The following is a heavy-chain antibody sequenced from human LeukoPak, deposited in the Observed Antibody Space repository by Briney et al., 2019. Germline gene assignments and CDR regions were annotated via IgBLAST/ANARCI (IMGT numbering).Heavy chain of an antibody. Sequence: SQTLSLTCTVSGGSISSGSYYWSWIRQPAGKGLEWIGRIYTSGSTNYNPSLKSRVTISVDTSKNQFSLKLSSVTAADTAVYYCARDGPSGPFDYWGQGTLVTVSS. CDR2: IYTSGST. CDR3: ARDGPSGPFDY. CDR1: GGSISSGSYY. J-gene: IGHJ4*02. V-gene: IGHV4-61*02. D-gene: IGHD3-10*01.